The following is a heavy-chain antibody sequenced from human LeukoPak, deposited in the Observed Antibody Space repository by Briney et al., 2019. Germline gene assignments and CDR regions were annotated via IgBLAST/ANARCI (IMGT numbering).Heavy chain of an antibody. CDR2: INPSGGST. CDR3: ARLSGYDWESFHDY. Sequence: ASVKVSCKASGYTFTSYYMHWVRQAPGQGLEWMGIINPSGGSTNYAQKFQGRVTMTRNTSISTAYMELSSLRSEDTAVYYCARLSGYDWESFHDYWGQGTLVTVSS. J-gene: IGHJ4*02. V-gene: IGHV1-46*01. CDR1: GYTFTSYY. D-gene: IGHD5-12*01.